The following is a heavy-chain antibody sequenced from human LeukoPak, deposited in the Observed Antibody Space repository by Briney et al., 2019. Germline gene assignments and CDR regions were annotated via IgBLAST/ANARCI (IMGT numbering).Heavy chain of an antibody. D-gene: IGHD3-3*01. V-gene: IGHV3-7*01. CDR2: IKHDGSEK. CDR1: GLTFSRYW. CDR3: ARDPYDFWSGFDY. Sequence: GGSLRLSCAASGLTFSRYWMSWVRQAPGKGLEWVANIKHDGSEKYYVDSVKGRFTISRDNAKNSLYLQMNSLRAEDTAVYYCARDPYDFWSGFDYWGQGTLVTVSS. J-gene: IGHJ4*02.